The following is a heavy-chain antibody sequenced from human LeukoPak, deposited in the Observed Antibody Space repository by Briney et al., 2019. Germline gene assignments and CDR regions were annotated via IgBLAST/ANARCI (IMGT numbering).Heavy chain of an antibody. CDR3: ARVIVGSYAFDI. CDR2: MNPNSGNT. Sequence: ASVKVSCKTSGGTFSNYAINWVRQATGQGLDWMGWMNPNSGNTGYAQKFQGRVTITRNTSISTAYMELSSLRSEETAVYYCARVIVGSYAFDIWGQGTMVTVSS. J-gene: IGHJ3*02. V-gene: IGHV1-8*03. D-gene: IGHD3-22*01. CDR1: GGTFSNYA.